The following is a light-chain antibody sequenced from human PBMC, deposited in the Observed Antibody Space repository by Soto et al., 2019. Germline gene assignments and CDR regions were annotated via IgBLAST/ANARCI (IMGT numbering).Light chain of an antibody. CDR2: DNN. J-gene: IGLJ3*02. CDR1: SSNIGNNY. V-gene: IGLV1-51*01. Sequence: QSVLTQPPSVSAAPGQTVTISCSGTSSNIGNNYVSWYQQLPGTAPKLLISDNNKRPSGIPDRFSGSKSGTSATLVITGLQTGDEADYYCGTWDTSLRALFGGGTKVTVL. CDR3: GTWDTSLRAL.